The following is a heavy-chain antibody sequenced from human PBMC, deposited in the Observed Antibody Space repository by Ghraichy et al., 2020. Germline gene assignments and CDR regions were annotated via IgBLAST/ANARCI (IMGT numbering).Heavy chain of an antibody. CDR1: GCSISSGSYY. Sequence: SETLSLTCTVSGCSISSGSYYWSWIRQPAGKGLEWLGRIYTSGSTNYNPSLKSRVTMSVDTSKNQFSLKLSSVTAADTAVYYCARFRWSSVDVGGKRTTVTVAS. J-gene: IGHJ6*04. CDR3: ARFRWSSVDV. D-gene: IGHD6-13*01. V-gene: IGHV4-61*02. CDR2: IYTSGST.